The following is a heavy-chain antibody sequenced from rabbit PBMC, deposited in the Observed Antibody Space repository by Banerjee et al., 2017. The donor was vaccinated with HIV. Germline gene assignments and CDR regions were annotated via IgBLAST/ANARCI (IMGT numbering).Heavy chain of an antibody. Sequence: QSLEESGGDLVKPGASLTLTCTASGFSFSSSYWICWVRQAPGKGLEWIACIYTGSSGSTYYASWAKGRFTISKTSSTTVTLQMTSLTAADTATYFCAVWGSGNDYYRFNLWGPGTLVTVS. V-gene: IGHV1S40*01. D-gene: IGHD1-1*01. CDR2: IYTGSSGST. CDR1: GFSFSSSYW. CDR3: AVWGSGNDYYRFNL. J-gene: IGHJ4*01.